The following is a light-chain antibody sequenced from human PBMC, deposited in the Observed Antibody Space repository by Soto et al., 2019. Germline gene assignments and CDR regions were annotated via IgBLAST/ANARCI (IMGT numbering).Light chain of an antibody. V-gene: IGKV3-15*01. CDR2: GAT. CDR3: QEYNDWPRFT. Sequence: EIVMTQSPATLSVSPGERATIFCRASQSVSNNLAWYQKKPGQAPRLLIYGATTRATTLPAKFSGSGSGTEFTLTICNLQSEDFAIYYCQEYNDWPRFTFGPGTKLEIK. CDR1: QSVSNN. J-gene: IGKJ2*01.